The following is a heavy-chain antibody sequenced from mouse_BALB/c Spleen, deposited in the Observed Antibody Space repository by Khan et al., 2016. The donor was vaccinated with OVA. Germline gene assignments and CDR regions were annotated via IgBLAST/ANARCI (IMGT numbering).Heavy chain of an antibody. CDR1: GYSFTTYY. D-gene: IGHD2-2*01. CDR3: TRHGYVAWFTY. Sequence: VQLQQSGHELMKPGASVKISCKASGYSFTTYYLHWVMQSHGESLEWIGYVDPFSGGTTYNQKFKGKATLTVDKSSSTAYMHLSNLTSEDSAVYYCTRHGYVAWFTYWGQGTLVTVSA. V-gene: IGHV1S135*01. J-gene: IGHJ3*01. CDR2: VDPFSGGT.